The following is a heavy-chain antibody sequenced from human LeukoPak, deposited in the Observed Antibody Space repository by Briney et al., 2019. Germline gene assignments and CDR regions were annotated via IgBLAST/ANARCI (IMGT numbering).Heavy chain of an antibody. CDR1: GLTVSSNY. CDR3: ARDGIAAAGADY. V-gene: IGHV3-53*01. D-gene: IGHD6-13*01. CDR2: IYSGGNT. Sequence: GGSLRLSCAASGLTVSSNYMSWVRQAPGKGLEWVSVIYSGGNTYYADSVKGRFTISRDNSKNTPYLQMNSLRAEDTAVYYCARDGIAAAGADYWGQGTLVTVSS. J-gene: IGHJ4*02.